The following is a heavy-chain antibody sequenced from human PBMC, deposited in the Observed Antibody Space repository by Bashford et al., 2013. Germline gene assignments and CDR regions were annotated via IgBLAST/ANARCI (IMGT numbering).Heavy chain of an antibody. CDR2: ISYSGST. CDR1: GDSISSGYYS. V-gene: IGHV4-31*03. Sequence: SETLSLTCTVSGDSISSGYYSWTWIRQHPGKGLEWIGHISYSGSTNYKSSLKSRLNMSMNTSKNQFSLRLSSVTAADTAVYYCARDSGPVMDGFDYVGPGSPGHRLL. CDR3: ARDSGPVMDGFDY. D-gene: IGHD5-12*01. J-gene: IGHJ4*02.